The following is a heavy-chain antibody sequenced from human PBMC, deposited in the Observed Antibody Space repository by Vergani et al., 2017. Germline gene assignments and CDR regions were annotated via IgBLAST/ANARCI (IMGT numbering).Heavy chain of an antibody. Sequence: QITLKESGPTLVKPTQTLTLTCTFSGFSLSTSGVGVGWIRQPPGKALEWLGLMYWDDDKRYSPSLKSRLTITKDTSKNQVVLTMTNMDPVDTATYYCAHISDIVAAFSYWGQGTLVTVSS. J-gene: IGHJ4*02. CDR3: AHISDIVAAFSY. D-gene: IGHD5-12*01. CDR1: GFSLSTSGVG. V-gene: IGHV2-5*02. CDR2: MYWDDDK.